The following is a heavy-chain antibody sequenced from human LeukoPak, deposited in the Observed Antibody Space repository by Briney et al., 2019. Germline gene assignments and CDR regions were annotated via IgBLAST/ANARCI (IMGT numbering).Heavy chain of an antibody. Sequence: KPSETLSLTCAVYGGSFSDYYWSWIRQPPGKGLEWIGEINHSGSTNYNPSLKSRVTISVDTSKNQFSLKLSSVTAADTAVYYCAREGTVAKRKRAVYYYGMDVWGKGTTVTVSS. CDR3: AREGTVAKRKRAVYYYGMDV. D-gene: IGHD2-2*01. V-gene: IGHV4-34*01. J-gene: IGHJ6*04. CDR2: INHSGST. CDR1: GGSFSDYY.